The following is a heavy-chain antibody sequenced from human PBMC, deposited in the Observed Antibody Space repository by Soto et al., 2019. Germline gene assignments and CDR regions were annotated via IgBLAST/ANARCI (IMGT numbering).Heavy chain of an antibody. CDR2: ISTSSSTI. Sequence: EVQLVESGGALVQPGGSLRLSCAASGFTFSSFAMNWVRQAPGKGLEWLSYISTSSSTIFYTDSVKGRFTISRDNAKNSLYLQMNSLRDEDTAVYYCVRRHFSGSTPWFWGQGALVTVSS. CDR3: VRRHFSGSTPWF. D-gene: IGHD1-26*01. V-gene: IGHV3-48*02. J-gene: IGHJ4*02. CDR1: GFTFSSFA.